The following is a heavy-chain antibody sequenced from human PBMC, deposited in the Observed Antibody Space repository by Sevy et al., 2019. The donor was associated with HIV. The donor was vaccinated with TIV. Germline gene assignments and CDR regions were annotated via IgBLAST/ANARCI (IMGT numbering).Heavy chain of an antibody. V-gene: IGHV3-48*02. Sequence: GGSLRLSCAASGFTFSSYSMNWVRQAPGKGLEWVSYTSSSSSSIKYADSVKGRFTISRDNAKNSLYLQMNSLREEDTAVYYCARAWRYYPLDYWGQGNLVTVSS. J-gene: IGHJ4*02. CDR1: GFTFSSYS. CDR2: TSSSSSSI. D-gene: IGHD3-10*01. CDR3: ARAWRYYPLDY.